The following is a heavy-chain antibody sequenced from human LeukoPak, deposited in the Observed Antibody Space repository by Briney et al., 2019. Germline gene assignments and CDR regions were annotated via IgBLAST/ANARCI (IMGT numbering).Heavy chain of an antibody. V-gene: IGHV4-61*02. CDR2: IYTSGST. CDR1: GGSISSGSYY. Sequence: SETLSLTCTVSGGSISSGSYYWSWIRQPAGKGLEWIGRIYTSGSTNYNPSLKSRVTISVDTSKNQFSLKLSSVTAADTAVYYCARGGDFWSGPDSWFDPWGQGTLVTVSS. CDR3: ARGGDFWSGPDSWFDP. D-gene: IGHD3-3*01. J-gene: IGHJ5*02.